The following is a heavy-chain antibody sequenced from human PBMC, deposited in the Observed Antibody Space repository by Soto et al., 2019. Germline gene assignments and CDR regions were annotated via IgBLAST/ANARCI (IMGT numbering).Heavy chain of an antibody. CDR2: VKTKTDGGTT. Sequence: GGSLRLSCTASGLTFSNAWMSWVRQAPGKGLEWVGRVKTKTDGGTTGHTAPAKGRFTISRDDSKNTLYLQMNSLETEDTAVYYCTVEGYTYGYHALAVWGQGTTVTVSS. CDR1: GLTFSNAW. J-gene: IGHJ6*02. D-gene: IGHD5-18*01. CDR3: TVEGYTYGYHALAV. V-gene: IGHV3-15*01.